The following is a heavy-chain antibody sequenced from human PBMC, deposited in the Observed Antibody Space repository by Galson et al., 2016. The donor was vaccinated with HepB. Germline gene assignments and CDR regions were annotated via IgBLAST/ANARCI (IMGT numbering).Heavy chain of an antibody. CDR2: IYYSGST. CDR1: DDSISSYY. Sequence: SETLSLTCTVSDDSISSYYWSWIRQPPGKGLEWIGYIYYSGSTNYNPSLKSRVTISVDTSKNQFSLKLNSVTAADTAVYYCARGSAFGGVDNWGQGTLVTVSS. V-gene: IGHV4-59*08. D-gene: IGHD3-16*01. CDR3: ARGSAFGGVDN. J-gene: IGHJ4*02.